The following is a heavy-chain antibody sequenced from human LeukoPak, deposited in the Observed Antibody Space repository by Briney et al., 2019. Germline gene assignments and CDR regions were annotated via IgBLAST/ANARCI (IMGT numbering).Heavy chain of an antibody. CDR3: ARDPFLHGFDP. CDR1: GGSISSYY. CDR2: IYYSGST. V-gene: IGHV4-59*01. J-gene: IGHJ5*02. Sequence: SETLSLTCTVSGGSISSYYWSWIRQPPGKGLEWIGYIYYSGSTNYNPSLKSRVTISVDTSKNQFSLKLSSVTAADTAVYYCARDPFLHGFDPWGQGTLVTVSS. D-gene: IGHD3-3*01.